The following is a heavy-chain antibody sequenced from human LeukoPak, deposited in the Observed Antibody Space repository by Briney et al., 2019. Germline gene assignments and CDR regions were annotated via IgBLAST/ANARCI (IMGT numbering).Heavy chain of an antibody. Sequence: GGSLRLSCAASGFTFDDYAMHWVRQAPGKGLEWVSGISWKSGSIGYADSVKGRFTISRDNAKNSLYLQMNSLRAEDTALYYCAKVKGTTDAFDIWGQGTMVTVSS. D-gene: IGHD4-11*01. CDR3: AKVKGTTDAFDI. J-gene: IGHJ3*02. CDR2: ISWKSGSI. V-gene: IGHV3-9*01. CDR1: GFTFDDYA.